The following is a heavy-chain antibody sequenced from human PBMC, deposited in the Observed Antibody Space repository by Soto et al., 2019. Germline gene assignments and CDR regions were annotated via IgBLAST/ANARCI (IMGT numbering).Heavy chain of an antibody. J-gene: IGHJ4*02. CDR1: GDTISTGGYT. CDR2: IYYSGRT. Sequence: SETLSLTCDVSGDTISTGGYTWSWIRQPPGKGLEWIGYIYYSGRTDYKSSLKSRVTISLDPSKNQVSLKFNSVTAADTAVYYCARGGYSGRLYYFDYWGLGTLVTVSS. D-gene: IGHD2-15*01. V-gene: IGHV4-61*08. CDR3: ARGGYSGRLYYFDY.